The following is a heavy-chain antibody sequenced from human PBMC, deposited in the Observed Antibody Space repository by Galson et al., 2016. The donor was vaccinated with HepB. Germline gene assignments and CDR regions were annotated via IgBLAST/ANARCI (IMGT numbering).Heavy chain of an antibody. CDR1: EFTFSSYV. CDR3: AKDIPPRGRDAFDI. Sequence: SLRLSCAASEFTFSSYVMSWVRQAPGKGLEWVSTISASGGNTYYADSVMGRFTISRDNSKNTLYLQMNSLRAEDTAIYYCAKDIPPRGRDAFDIWGRGTMVTVSS. CDR2: ISASGGNT. J-gene: IGHJ3*02. D-gene: IGHD2-21*01. V-gene: IGHV3-23*01.